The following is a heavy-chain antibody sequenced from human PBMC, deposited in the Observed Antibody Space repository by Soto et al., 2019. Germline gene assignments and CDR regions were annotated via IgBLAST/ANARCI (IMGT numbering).Heavy chain of an antibody. CDR1: GGSISSSSYY. Sequence: SEPLSLTCTVSGGSISSSSYYWGWIRQPPGKGLEWIGSIYYSGSTYYNPSLKSRVTISVDTSKNQFSLKLSSVTAADTAVYYCARHWGYCGGDCYYSPYFDYWGQGTLVTVSS. CDR3: ARHWGYCGGDCYYSPYFDY. J-gene: IGHJ4*02. CDR2: IYYSGST. V-gene: IGHV4-39*01. D-gene: IGHD2-21*02.